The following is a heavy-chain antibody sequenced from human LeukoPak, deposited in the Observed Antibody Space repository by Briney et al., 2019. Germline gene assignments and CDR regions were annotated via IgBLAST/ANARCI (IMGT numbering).Heavy chain of an antibody. D-gene: IGHD6-13*01. Sequence: GASVKVSCKASGYTFTSYYMHWVRQAPGQGLEWMGIINPSGGSTSYAQKFQGRVTMTRDTSTSTVYMELSSLRSEDTAVYYCARGGIAAAAIPTFGHDYWGQGTLVTVSS. CDR3: ARGGIAAAAIPTFGHDY. CDR2: INPSGGST. V-gene: IGHV1-46*01. J-gene: IGHJ4*02. CDR1: GYTFTSYY.